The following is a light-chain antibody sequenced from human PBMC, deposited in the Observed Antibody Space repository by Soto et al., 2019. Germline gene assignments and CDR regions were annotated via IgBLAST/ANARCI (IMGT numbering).Light chain of an antibody. CDR3: QHTLKWPPT. J-gene: IGKJ1*01. CDR2: DTS. CDR1: QSVNRQ. V-gene: IGKV3-15*01. Sequence: EVVFTQSPGTLSFSPGERATLPFRASQSVNRQVLWYQHRPGQAPRLLIYDTSARAAGIPARFSGSGSATEFTLTISSLQSEDFALYYCQHTLKWPPTFGQGTKVDIK.